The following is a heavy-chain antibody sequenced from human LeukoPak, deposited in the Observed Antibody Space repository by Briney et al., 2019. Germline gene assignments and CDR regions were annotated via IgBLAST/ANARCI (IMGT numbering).Heavy chain of an antibody. CDR3: ARVCGSATNYRLCGFDI. V-gene: IGHV3-11*01. J-gene: IGHJ3*02. D-gene: IGHD3-10*01. CDR2: ISSSGSTI. Sequence: KPGGSLRLSCAASGFTFSDYYMSWIRQAPGKGLEWVSYISSSGSTIYYADSVKGRFTISRDNAKNSLYLQMNSLRAEDTAVYYCARVCGSATNYRLCGFDIWGQGTVVTVSS. CDR1: GFTFSDYY.